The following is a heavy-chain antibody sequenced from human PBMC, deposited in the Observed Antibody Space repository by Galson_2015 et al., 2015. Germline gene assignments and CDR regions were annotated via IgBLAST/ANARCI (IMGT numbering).Heavy chain of an antibody. V-gene: IGHV3-48*02. J-gene: IGHJ4*02. CDR1: GFTFSTYG. CDR3: APDLDY. CDR2: ITVSSRSI. Sequence: SLRLSCAASGFTFSTYGMTWFRQPPGKGLEWVSLITVSSRSIYSADSVKGRFTISRDDAKRSLYLEMSSLREEDTAVYYCAPDLDYWGQGTRVTVSS.